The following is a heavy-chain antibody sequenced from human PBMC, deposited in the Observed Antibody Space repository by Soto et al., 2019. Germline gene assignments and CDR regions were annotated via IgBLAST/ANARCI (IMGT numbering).Heavy chain of an antibody. D-gene: IGHD1-1*01. CDR2: IIPIFGTA. CDR3: ARKNWNRGSDWFDP. Sequence: QVQLVQSGAEVRKPGSSVKVSCKASGATFSSYAISWVRQAPGEGLEWMGGIIPIFGTANYAQKFQGRVTITADESTSTAYMELSSLRSEDTAVYYCARKNWNRGSDWFDPWGQGTLVTVSS. CDR1: GATFSSYA. J-gene: IGHJ5*02. V-gene: IGHV1-69*01.